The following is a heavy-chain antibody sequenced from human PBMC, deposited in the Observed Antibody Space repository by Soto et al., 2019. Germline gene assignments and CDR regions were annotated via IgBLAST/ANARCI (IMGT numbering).Heavy chain of an antibody. D-gene: IGHD3-22*01. V-gene: IGHV3-7*05. J-gene: IGHJ2*01. CDR2: IKQDGSDK. CDR3: AREAWYYESSGYPTGYFDL. CDR1: GFTFSSYW. Sequence: VQLVESGGGLVQPGGSLRLSCAASGFTFSSYWMTWVRQAPGKGLEWVANIKQDGSDKYYVDSVKGRFTISRDNAKNSLYLQMNSLRAEDTAVFYCAREAWYYESSGYPTGYFDLWGRGTLVTVSS.